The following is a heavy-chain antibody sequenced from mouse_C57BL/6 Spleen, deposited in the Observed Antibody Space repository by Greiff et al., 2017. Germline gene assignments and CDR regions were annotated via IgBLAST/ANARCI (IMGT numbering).Heavy chain of an antibody. Sequence: QVQLQQPGAELVMPGASVKLSCKASGYTFTSYWMHWVKQRPGQGLEWIGEIDPSDSYTNYNQKFKGKSTLTVDKSSSTAYMQRSSLTSEDSAVYYCARDTTVVGDFDYWGQGTTLTVSS. J-gene: IGHJ2*01. D-gene: IGHD1-1*01. CDR3: ARDTTVVGDFDY. CDR2: IDPSDSYT. V-gene: IGHV1-69*01. CDR1: GYTFTSYW.